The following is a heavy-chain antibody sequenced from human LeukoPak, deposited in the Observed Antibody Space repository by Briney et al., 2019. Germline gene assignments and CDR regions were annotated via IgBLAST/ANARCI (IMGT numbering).Heavy chain of an antibody. V-gene: IGHV4-59*01. CDR2: IFYSGST. J-gene: IGHJ2*01. CDR1: GGSISSYY. CDR3: ARVYYSNSYDYWYFDL. Sequence: SETLSLTCTVSGGSISSYYWSWIRQPPGKGLEWIGYIFYSGSTNYNPSLKSRVTISVDTSKNQFSLKLSSVAAADTAVYYCARVYYSNSYDYWYFDLWGRGTLVTVSS. D-gene: IGHD6-13*01.